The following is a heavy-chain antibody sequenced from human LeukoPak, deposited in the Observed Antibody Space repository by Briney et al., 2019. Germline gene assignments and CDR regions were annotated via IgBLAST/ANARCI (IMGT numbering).Heavy chain of an antibody. J-gene: IGHJ4*02. D-gene: IGHD3-22*01. CDR3: ARWSYDRSGYN. V-gene: IGHV1-18*01. Sequence: ASVQVSCKASGYTFTSYGITWVRQAPGQGLEWMGWISVYNGNTNYAQKFQGRVTMTRDTSISTAYMELSRLRSDDTAVYYCARWSYDRSGYNWGQGTLVTVSS. CDR1: GYTFTSYG. CDR2: ISVYNGNT.